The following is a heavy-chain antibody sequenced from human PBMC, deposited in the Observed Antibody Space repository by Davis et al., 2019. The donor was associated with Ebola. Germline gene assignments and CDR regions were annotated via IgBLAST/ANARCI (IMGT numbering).Heavy chain of an antibody. D-gene: IGHD3-22*01. CDR3: ARGSPYDT. J-gene: IGHJ4*02. Sequence: MPSETLSLTCAVYGGSFSGYYWGWIRQPPGRGLEYIGSINYSGNTFYNPSFKSRVTISVDTSKNQFSLKLSSVTAADTAVFYCARGSPYDTWGQGTLVTVSS. CDR2: INYSGNT. V-gene: IGHV4-34*01. CDR1: GGSFSGYY.